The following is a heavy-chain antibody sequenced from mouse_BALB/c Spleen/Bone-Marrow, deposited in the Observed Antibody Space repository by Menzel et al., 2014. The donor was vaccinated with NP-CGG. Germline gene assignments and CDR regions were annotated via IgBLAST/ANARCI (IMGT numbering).Heavy chain of an antibody. J-gene: IGHJ1*01. CDR1: GFTFSNYG. CDR2: INNNGGST. Sequence: EVKLVESGGGLVQPGGSLKLSCVASGFTFSNYGMSWVRQTPDKRLELVATINNNGGSTYYPDSVKGQFTISRDNAKNPLDRQMSSLKSEDTAMYYCARVYGWYFDVWGAGTTVTVSS. CDR3: ARVYGWYFDV. V-gene: IGHV5-6-3*01. D-gene: IGHD1-1*01.